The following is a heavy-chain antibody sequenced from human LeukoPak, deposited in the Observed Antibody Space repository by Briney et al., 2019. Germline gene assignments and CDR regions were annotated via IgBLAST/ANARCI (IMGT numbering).Heavy chain of an antibody. D-gene: IGHD3-22*01. CDR1: GGSFSGYY. V-gene: IGHV4-34*01. J-gene: IGHJ4*02. CDR2: INHSGST. Sequence: PSETLSLTCAVYGGSFSGYYWSWIRQPPGKGLEWIGEINHSGSTNYNPSLKSRVTISVDTSKNQFSLKLSSVTAADTAVYYCARPEYYDSSGYDYWGQGTLVTVSS. CDR3: ARPEYYDSSGYDY.